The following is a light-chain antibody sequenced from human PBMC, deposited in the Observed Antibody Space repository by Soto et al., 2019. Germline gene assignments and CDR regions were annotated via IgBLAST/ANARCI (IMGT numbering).Light chain of an antibody. Sequence: DIVMTQSPLSLPVTPGEPASISCRSSRSLLHSNGYNYLDWYLQKPGQSPQLLIYLGSNRSSGVPDRFSGSGSGTDFTLKISRVVAEDVGVYYCMQALQTPRTFGQGTKVEIK. CDR1: RSLLHSNGYNY. CDR2: LGS. CDR3: MQALQTPRT. J-gene: IGKJ1*01. V-gene: IGKV2-28*01.